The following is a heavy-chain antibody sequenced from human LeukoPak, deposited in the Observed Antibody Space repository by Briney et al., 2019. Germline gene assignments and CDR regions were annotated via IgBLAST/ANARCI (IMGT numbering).Heavy chain of an antibody. CDR2: IYYSGST. J-gene: IGHJ5*02. CDR3: ARDHKTEFWSGYYTDYQGWFDP. CDR1: GGSISSSSYY. V-gene: IGHV4-39*07. D-gene: IGHD3-3*01. Sequence: SETLSLTCTVSGGSISSSSYYWGWIRQPPGKGLEWIGSIYYSGSTYYNPSLKSRVTISVDTSKNQFSLKLSSVTAADTAVYYCARDHKTEFWSGYYTDYQGWFDPWGQGTLVTVSS.